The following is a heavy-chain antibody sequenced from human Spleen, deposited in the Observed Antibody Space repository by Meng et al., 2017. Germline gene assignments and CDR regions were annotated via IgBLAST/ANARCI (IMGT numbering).Heavy chain of an antibody. Sequence: SETLSLTCTVSGGSISSYYWSWIRQPPGKGLEWIGYIYYSGSTNYNPSLKSRVTISVDTSKNQFSLKLRSVTAADTAVYYCASLSGTYFPFDYWGHGTLVTVSS. V-gene: IGHV4-59*01. CDR1: GGSISSYY. CDR2: IYYSGST. CDR3: ASLSGTYFPFDY. J-gene: IGHJ4*01. D-gene: IGHD3-10*01.